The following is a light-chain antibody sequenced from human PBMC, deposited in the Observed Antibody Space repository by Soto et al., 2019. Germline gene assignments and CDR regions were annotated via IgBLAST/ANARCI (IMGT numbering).Light chain of an antibody. V-gene: IGLV2-14*03. CDR2: DVN. Sequence: QSALTQPASVSGSPGQSITISCAGTSSDVGGYNYVSWYQQHPGKVPRLIISDVNKRPSGVSDRFSGSKSGNTASLTISGLQAEDEADYYCASFTRSVTVVFRGGTKVTVL. CDR1: SSDVGGYNY. J-gene: IGLJ2*01. CDR3: ASFTRSVTVV.